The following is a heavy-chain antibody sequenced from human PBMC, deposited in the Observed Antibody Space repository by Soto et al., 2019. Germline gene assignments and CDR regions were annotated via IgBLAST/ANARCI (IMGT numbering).Heavy chain of an antibody. CDR1: GDSITSNSYF. CDR2: IYYSGST. J-gene: IGHJ4*02. CDR3: ARSIVVVTSFDY. V-gene: IGHV4-39*07. D-gene: IGHD3-22*01. Sequence: SETLSLTCTVSGDSITSNSYFWAWIRQPPGKGLEWIGSIYYSGSTNYNPSLESRLTMSVDMSKNHFSLKLSSVTAADTAVYYCARSIVVVTSFDYWGQGTLVTVSS.